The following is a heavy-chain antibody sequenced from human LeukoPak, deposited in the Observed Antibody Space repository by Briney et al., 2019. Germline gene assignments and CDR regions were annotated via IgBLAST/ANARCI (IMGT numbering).Heavy chain of an antibody. D-gene: IGHD7-27*01. J-gene: IGHJ4*02. CDR2: MSPNSGDT. CDR1: GYTFTSYG. Sequence: ASVKVSCKASGYTFTSYGISWVRQARGQGLEWLGWMSPNSGDTGYAQKFQGRVTMTSDSSISTAYMELSSLRSEDTAIYYCVRTPPNWGFDYWGQGTLVTVSS. CDR3: VRTPPNWGFDY. V-gene: IGHV1-8*02.